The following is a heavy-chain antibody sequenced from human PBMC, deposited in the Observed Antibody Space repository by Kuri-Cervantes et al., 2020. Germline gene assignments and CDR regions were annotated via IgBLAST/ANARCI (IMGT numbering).Heavy chain of an antibody. J-gene: IGHJ4*02. Sequence: GESLKISCAASGFTFSGYWMSWVRQAPGKGLEWVSVIYSGGSTYYADSVKGRFTISRDNSKNTLYLQMNSLRAEDTAVYFCSRDAEGHFDSWGQGTLVTVSS. CDR3: SRDAEGHFDS. CDR2: IYSGGST. CDR1: GFTFSGYW. V-gene: IGHV3-66*01.